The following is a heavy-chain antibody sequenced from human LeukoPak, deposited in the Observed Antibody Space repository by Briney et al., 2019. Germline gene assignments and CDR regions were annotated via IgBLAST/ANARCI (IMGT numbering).Heavy chain of an antibody. CDR3: ARAGGPTVTTLIPCWFAP. CDR2: INHSGST. J-gene: IGHJ5*02. Sequence: PSETLSLTCAVYGGSFSGYYWSWIRQPPGKGLEWIGEINHSGSTNYNPSLKSRATISVDTSKNQFSRKRSSVTPADTAVYSCARAGGPTVTTLIPCWFAPWGQGTLVTVSS. V-gene: IGHV4-34*01. D-gene: IGHD4-17*01. CDR1: GGSFSGYY.